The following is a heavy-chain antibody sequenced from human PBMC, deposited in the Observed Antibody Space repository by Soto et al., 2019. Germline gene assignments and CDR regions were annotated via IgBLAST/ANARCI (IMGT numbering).Heavy chain of an antibody. CDR1: GGSISSYY. Sequence: PSETLSLTCTFSGGSISSYYWSLIRQPPGKGLEWIGYIYYSGSTNYNPSLKSRVTISVDTSKNQFSLKLSSVTAADTAVYYCARLSAVAAIGWFDPWGQGTLVTVSS. J-gene: IGHJ5*02. CDR3: ARLSAVAAIGWFDP. V-gene: IGHV4-59*08. D-gene: IGHD2-15*01. CDR2: IYYSGST.